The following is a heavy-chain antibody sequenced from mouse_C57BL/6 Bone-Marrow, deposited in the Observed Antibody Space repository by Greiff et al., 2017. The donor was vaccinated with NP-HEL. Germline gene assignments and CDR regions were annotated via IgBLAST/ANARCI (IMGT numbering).Heavy chain of an antibody. CDR3: ARFDYDVYFDV. V-gene: IGHV1-80*01. D-gene: IGHD2-4*01. CDR2: IYPGDGDT. CDR1: GYAFSSYW. Sequence: VQLQQSGAELVKPGASVKISCKASGYAFSSYWMNWVKQRPGTGLEWIGQIYPGDGDTNYNGKFKGKATLTADKSSSTAYMQLSSLTSEDSAVYFCARFDYDVYFDVWGTGTTVTVSS. J-gene: IGHJ1*03.